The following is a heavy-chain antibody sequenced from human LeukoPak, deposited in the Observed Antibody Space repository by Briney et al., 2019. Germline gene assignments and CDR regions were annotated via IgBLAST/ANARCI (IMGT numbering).Heavy chain of an antibody. D-gene: IGHD1-7*01. CDR1: GYSINNGYY. CDR3: AREWNYYAFEI. CDR2: MFHTGNS. Sequence: SETLSLTCTVFGYSINNGYYWGWIRQAPGKGLEWIGSMFHTGNSYYNPSLKRRVTIAVDTSKNQFSLKLSSVTAADTAVYYCAREWNYYAFEIWGQGTMVSVSS. V-gene: IGHV4-38-2*02. J-gene: IGHJ3*02.